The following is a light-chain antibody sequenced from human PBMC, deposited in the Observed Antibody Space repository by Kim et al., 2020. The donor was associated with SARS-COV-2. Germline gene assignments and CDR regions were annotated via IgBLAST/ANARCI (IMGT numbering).Light chain of an antibody. J-gene: IGKJ1*01. CDR1: QSISTY. Sequence: SVGDRITITCRASQSISTYLNWYQQKPGRAPNLLIYAASNLQSVVPSRFSGSGSGTDFTLTISILQPEDFATYYCQQSYNTPRLTFGQGTKVDIK. CDR3: QQSYNTPRLT. CDR2: AAS. V-gene: IGKV1-39*01.